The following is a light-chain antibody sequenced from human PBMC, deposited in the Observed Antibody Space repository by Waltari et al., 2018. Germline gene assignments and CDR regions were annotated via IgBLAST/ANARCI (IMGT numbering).Light chain of an antibody. CDR3: QQYAGAPYS. CDR2: GVS. CDR1: QTVSNSY. V-gene: IGKV3-20*01. J-gene: IGKJ2*03. Sequence: EILLTQSPGTWSLSPGERATLSCRASQTVSNSYLAWYQQKPGQAPRLLIYGVSRRATGIPDRVTGSGSGTDFSLTISGLEPEDFAVYYCQQYAGAPYSFGQGTKLEIK.